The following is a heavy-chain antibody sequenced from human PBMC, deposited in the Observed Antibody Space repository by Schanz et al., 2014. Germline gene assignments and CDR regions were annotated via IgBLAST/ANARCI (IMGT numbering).Heavy chain of an antibody. CDR2: IIPIVDIT. CDR3: ATIGVNDYWRFGLDL. J-gene: IGHJ6*02. CDR1: GGTFTSYA. D-gene: IGHD3-16*01. V-gene: IGHV1-69*09. Sequence: QGHLVQSGAEVKEPGASVKVSCKASGGTFTSYAFSWVRQAPGQGLEWMGRIIPIVDITNYAQKFLGRVTITADKSTSTAYMELKSLRSADTAVYYCATIGVNDYWRFGLDLWGQGTTVTVSS.